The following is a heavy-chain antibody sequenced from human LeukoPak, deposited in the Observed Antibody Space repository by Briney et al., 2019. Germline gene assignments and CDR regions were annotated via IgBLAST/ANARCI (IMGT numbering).Heavy chain of an antibody. CDR2: ISYDGSNK. CDR3: ARVTEPGFYCGGDCGFDY. Sequence: GRSLRLSCAASGFTFSSYAMHWVRQAPGKGLEWVAVISYDGSNKYYADSVKGRFTISRDNSKNTLYLQMNSLRAEDTAVYYCARVTEPGFYCGGDCGFDYWGQGTLVTVSS. D-gene: IGHD2-21*02. J-gene: IGHJ4*02. V-gene: IGHV3-30-3*01. CDR1: GFTFSSYA.